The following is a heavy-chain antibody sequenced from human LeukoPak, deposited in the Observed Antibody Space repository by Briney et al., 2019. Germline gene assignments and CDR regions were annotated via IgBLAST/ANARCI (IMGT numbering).Heavy chain of an antibody. D-gene: IGHD2-2*01. CDR1: GGSFSGYY. CDR2: INHSGST. CDR3: ARDYCSSTTCYDSYYYGMDV. V-gene: IGHV4-34*01. J-gene: IGHJ6*02. Sequence: SETLSLTCAVYGGSFSGYYWSWIRQPPGKGLEWIGEINHSGSTNYNPSLKSRVTISVDTSKNQFSLKLSSVTAADTAVYYCARDYCSSTTCYDSYYYGMDVWGQGTTVTVSS.